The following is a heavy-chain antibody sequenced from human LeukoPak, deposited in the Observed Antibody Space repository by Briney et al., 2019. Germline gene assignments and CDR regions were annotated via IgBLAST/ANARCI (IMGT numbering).Heavy chain of an antibody. J-gene: IGHJ4*02. V-gene: IGHV4-59*01. CDR3: ARGVGATRPFDY. D-gene: IGHD1-26*01. CDR2: IYYSGST. Sequence: SETLSLTCTVSDGSISSYYWSWIRQPPGKGLEWIGYIYYSGSTNYNPSLKSRVTISVDTSKNQFSLKLSSVTAADTAVYYCARGVGATRPFDYWGQGTLVTVSS. CDR1: DGSISSYY.